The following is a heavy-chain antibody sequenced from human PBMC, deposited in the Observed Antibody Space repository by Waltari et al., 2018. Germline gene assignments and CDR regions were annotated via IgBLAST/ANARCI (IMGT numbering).Heavy chain of an antibody. J-gene: IGHJ4*02. CDR3: VLYSSSFLGDC. Sequence: EVQLVESGGGVVQPGGSLRLSCAAYGFVFSYYWVSWVRQAPGKGLVSVSHINTDGTITGYADSVKGRFTISRDNAKNTLFLQMDSLTAEDTAVYYCVLYSSSFLGDCWGQGTLVTVSS. CDR2: INTDGTIT. CDR1: GFVFSYYW. D-gene: IGHD6-13*01. V-gene: IGHV3-74*02.